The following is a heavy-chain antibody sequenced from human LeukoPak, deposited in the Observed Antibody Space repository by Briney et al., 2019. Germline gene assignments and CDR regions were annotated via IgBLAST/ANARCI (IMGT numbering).Heavy chain of an antibody. Sequence: ASVKVSCKASGYTFTSYYMHWVRQAPGQGLEWMGWINPHSGGTNYAQKFQGRVTMTRDTSISTAYMELSRLRSDDRAVYYCARVRITMVRGVIISNGFDIWGQGTMVTVSS. V-gene: IGHV1-2*02. CDR2: INPHSGGT. J-gene: IGHJ3*02. CDR3: ARVRITMVRGVIISNGFDI. CDR1: GYTFTSYY. D-gene: IGHD3-10*01.